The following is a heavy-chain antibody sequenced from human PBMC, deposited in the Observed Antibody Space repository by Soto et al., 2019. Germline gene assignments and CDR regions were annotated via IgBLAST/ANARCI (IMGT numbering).Heavy chain of an antibody. CDR3: AREVKVSSSWYFGSQGRIGWFDP. V-gene: IGHV3-30-3*01. CDR1: GFTFSSYA. D-gene: IGHD6-13*01. J-gene: IGHJ5*02. Sequence: HPGGSLRLSCAASGFTFSSYAMHWVRQAPGKGLEWVAVISYDGSNKYYADSVKGRFTISRDNSKNTLYLQMNSLRAEDTAVYYCAREVKVSSSWYFGSQGRIGWFDPWGQGTLVTVSS. CDR2: ISYDGSNK.